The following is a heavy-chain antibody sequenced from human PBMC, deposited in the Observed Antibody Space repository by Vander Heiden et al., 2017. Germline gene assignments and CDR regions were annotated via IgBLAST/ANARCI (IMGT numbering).Heavy chain of an antibody. CDR2: IIPIFGTA. D-gene: IGHD3-16*02. Sequence: QVQLVQAGAEVKKPGSSVKVSCKASGGTFSSYAIGWVRQAPGQGLEWMGGIIPIFGTANYAQKFQGRVTITADKSTSTAYMELSSLRSEDTAVYYCASLMGGDYVWGSYRYTYVYWGQGTLVTVSS. V-gene: IGHV1-69*06. J-gene: IGHJ4*02. CDR3: ASLMGGDYVWGSYRYTYVY. CDR1: GGTFSSYA.